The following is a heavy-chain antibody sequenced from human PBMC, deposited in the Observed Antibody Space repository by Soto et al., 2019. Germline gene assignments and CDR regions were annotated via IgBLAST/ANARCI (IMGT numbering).Heavy chain of an antibody. Sequence: SETLSLTCTVSGGSISSGGYYWSWIRQHPGKGLEWIGYIYYSGSTYYNPSLKSRVTISVDTSKNQFSLKLSSVTAADTAVYYGARGFGVEYNWFDSWGQGTLVTVYS. CDR1: GGSISSGGYY. CDR3: ARGFGVEYNWFDS. CDR2: IYYSGST. J-gene: IGHJ5*01. D-gene: IGHD3-3*01. V-gene: IGHV4-31*03.